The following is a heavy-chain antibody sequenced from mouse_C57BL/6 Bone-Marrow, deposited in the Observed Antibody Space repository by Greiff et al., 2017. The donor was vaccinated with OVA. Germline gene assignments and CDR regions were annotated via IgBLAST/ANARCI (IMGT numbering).Heavy chain of an antibody. D-gene: IGHD2-3*01. Sequence: QVQLQQSGAELARPGASVKMSCKASGYTFTSYTMHWVKQRPGQGLEWIGYINPSSGYTKYNQKFKDKATLTADKSSSTAYMQLSSLTSEDSAVYDCARGGWFYAMDYWGQGTSVTVSS. CDR2: INPSSGYT. CDR3: ARGGWFYAMDY. V-gene: IGHV1-4*01. CDR1: GYTFTSYT. J-gene: IGHJ4*01.